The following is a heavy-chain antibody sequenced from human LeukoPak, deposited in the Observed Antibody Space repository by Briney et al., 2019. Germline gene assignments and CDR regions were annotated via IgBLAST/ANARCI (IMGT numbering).Heavy chain of an antibody. CDR2: IYYSGST. J-gene: IGHJ5*02. Sequence: SETLSLTCTVSGGSISSYYWSWIRQPPGKGLEWIGYIYYSGSTNYNPSLKSRVTISVDTSKNQFSLKLSSVTAADTAVYYCAGTWIQLWLSPYNWFDPWGQGTPVTVSS. D-gene: IGHD5-18*01. CDR3: AGTWIQLWLSPYNWFDP. V-gene: IGHV4-59*01. CDR1: GGSISSYY.